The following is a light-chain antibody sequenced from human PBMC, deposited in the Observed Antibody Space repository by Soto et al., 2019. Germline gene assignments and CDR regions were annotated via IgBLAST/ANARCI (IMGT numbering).Light chain of an antibody. CDR2: DVN. V-gene: IGLV2-14*03. J-gene: IGLJ2*01. CDR3: TSWTTSTTMI. Sequence: QSALTQPASVSGSPGQSITISCTGTSSDIGASNFVSWYQQHPGKAPKLMLYDVNTRPSGVSNRFSGSKSGNTASLTISGLQAEDEADYYCTSWTTSTTMIFGGGTKLTVL. CDR1: SSDIGASNF.